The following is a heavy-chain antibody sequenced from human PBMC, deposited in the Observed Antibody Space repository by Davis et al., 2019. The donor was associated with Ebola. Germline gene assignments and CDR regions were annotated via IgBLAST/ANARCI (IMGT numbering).Heavy chain of an antibody. Sequence: GESLKISCAASGFTFSSYDMHWVRQATEKGLGWVSAIGTAGDTYYAGSVKGRFTISRENAKNSLYLQMNSLRAGDTAVYYCGRADFGTQAFDIWGQGTMVTVSS. CDR1: GFTFSSYD. J-gene: IGHJ3*02. D-gene: IGHD3/OR15-3a*01. CDR2: IGTAGDT. CDR3: GRADFGTQAFDI. V-gene: IGHV3-13*01.